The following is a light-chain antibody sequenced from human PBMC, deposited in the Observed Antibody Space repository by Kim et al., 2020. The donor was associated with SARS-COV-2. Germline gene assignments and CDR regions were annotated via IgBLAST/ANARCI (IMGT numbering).Light chain of an antibody. V-gene: IGKV3-20*01. J-gene: IGKJ2*03. CDR1: QSVSSSY. CDR3: QQYGSSPQYS. Sequence: SPGERATLCCRASQSVSSSYLAWYQQKPGQAPRLLIYGASSRATGIPDRFSGSGSGTDFTLTISRLEPEDFAVYYCQQYGSSPQYSFGQGTKLEI. CDR2: GAS.